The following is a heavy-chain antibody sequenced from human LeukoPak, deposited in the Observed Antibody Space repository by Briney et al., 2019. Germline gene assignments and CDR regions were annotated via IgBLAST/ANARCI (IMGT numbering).Heavy chain of an antibody. CDR1: GFTISGYN. D-gene: IGHD1-26*01. V-gene: IGHV3-21*01. Sequence: GGSLRLSCAASGFTISGYNMHWVRQAPGKGLEWVSSISGSSNFIYYTDSVKGRFTISRDNAKNSLYLQMNSLRADDTAVYYCARVGGELLPLDYWGQGTLVTVSS. J-gene: IGHJ4*02. CDR2: ISGSSNFI. CDR3: ARVGGELLPLDY.